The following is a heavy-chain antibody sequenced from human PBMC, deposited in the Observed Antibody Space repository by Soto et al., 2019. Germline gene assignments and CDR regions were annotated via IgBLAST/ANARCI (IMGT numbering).Heavy chain of an antibody. CDR2: IYYSGST. J-gene: IGHJ4*02. CDR1: GGSTSSSSYY. V-gene: IGHV4-39*01. D-gene: IGHD6-19*01. Sequence: PXXTLSLPFTVSGGSTSSSSYYWGFIRQPPGKGLEWIGSIYYSGSTYYNPSLKSRVTISVDTSKNQFSLKLSSVTAADTAVYYCARQGPGRSGWPFDYWGQGTLVTVSS. CDR3: ARQGPGRSGWPFDY.